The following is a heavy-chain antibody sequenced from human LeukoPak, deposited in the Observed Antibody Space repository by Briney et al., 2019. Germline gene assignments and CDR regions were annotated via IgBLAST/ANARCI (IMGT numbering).Heavy chain of an antibody. V-gene: IGHV1-69*05. CDR2: IIPIFGTA. D-gene: IGHD2-2*01. CDR1: GGTFSSYA. Sequence: EASVKVSCKASGGTFSSYAISWVRQAPGQGLEWMRGIIPIFGTANYAQKFQGRVTITTDESTSTAYMELSSLRSEDTAVYYCASIYCSSSSCYWLHFDYWGQGNLVAVSS. J-gene: IGHJ4*02. CDR3: ASIYCSSSSCYWLHFDY.